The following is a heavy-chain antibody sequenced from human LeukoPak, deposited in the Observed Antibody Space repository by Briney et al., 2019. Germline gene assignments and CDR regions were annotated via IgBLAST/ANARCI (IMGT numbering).Heavy chain of an antibody. CDR2: IYYSGST. CDR1: GGSISSSSYY. V-gene: IGHV4-39*01. J-gene: IGHJ4*02. Sequence: PSETLSLTCTVSGGSISSSSYYWGWIRQPPGKGLEWIGSIYYSGSTYYNPSLKSRVTISADTSKNQFSLKLSSVTAADTAVYYCARVTIFGVVINDYWSQGTLVTVSS. D-gene: IGHD3-3*01. CDR3: ARVTIFGVVINDY.